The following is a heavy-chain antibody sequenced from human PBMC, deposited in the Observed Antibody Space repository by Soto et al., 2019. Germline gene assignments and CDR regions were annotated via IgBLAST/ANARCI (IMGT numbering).Heavy chain of an antibody. CDR3: AKDMRGQFDCSSTSCYGGAFDI. J-gene: IGHJ3*02. CDR1: GFTFDDYA. D-gene: IGHD2-2*01. Sequence: GGSLRLSCAASGFTFDDYAMHWVRQAPGKGLEWVSGISWNSGSIGYADSVKGRFTISRDNAKNSLYLQMNSLRAEDTALYYCAKDMRGQFDCSSTSCYGGAFDIWGQGTMVTVSS. V-gene: IGHV3-9*01. CDR2: ISWNSGSI.